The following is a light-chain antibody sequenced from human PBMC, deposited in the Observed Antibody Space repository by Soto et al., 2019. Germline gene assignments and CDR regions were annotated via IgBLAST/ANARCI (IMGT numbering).Light chain of an antibody. CDR2: GAS. J-gene: IGKJ1*01. Sequence: EIVVTQSPATLSVSPGERATLSCRASESVSSNLAWYEQKPGEAPRLLIYGASTRATGIPARFSGSGYGTEFTLTIPTLQPEDFAVYYCQQYNSWPQTLGQGTKVDTK. V-gene: IGKV3-15*01. CDR1: ESVSSN. CDR3: QQYNSWPQT.